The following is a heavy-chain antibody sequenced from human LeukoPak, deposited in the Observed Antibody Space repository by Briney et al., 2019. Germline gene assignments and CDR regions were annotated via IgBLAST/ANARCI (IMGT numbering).Heavy chain of an antibody. V-gene: IGHV1-18*01. J-gene: IGHJ4*02. CDR3: ARDDPSMIAALHY. Sequence: ASVKVSCKASGYTFTSYGISWVRPAPGQGLEWMGWISAYNGNTRDAQKFQGRVTMTTDTSTSTAYMELRSLRSDDTAVYYCARDDPSMIAALHYWGQGTLVTVSS. CDR2: ISAYNGNT. CDR1: GYTFTSYG. D-gene: IGHD6-6*01.